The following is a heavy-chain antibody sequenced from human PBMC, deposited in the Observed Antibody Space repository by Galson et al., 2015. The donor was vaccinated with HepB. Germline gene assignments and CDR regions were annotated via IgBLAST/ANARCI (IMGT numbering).Heavy chain of an antibody. CDR1: GFTFDDYA. V-gene: IGHV3-23*01. CDR2: ISGSGGST. J-gene: IGHJ4*02. Sequence: SLRLSCAASGFTFDDYAMHWVRQAPGKGLEWVSAISGSGGSTYYADSVKGRFTISRDNSKNTLYLQMNSLRAEDTAVYYCAKAGRLEHAFDYFDYWGQGILVTVSS. CDR3: AKAGRLEHAFDYFDY. D-gene: IGHD3-16*01.